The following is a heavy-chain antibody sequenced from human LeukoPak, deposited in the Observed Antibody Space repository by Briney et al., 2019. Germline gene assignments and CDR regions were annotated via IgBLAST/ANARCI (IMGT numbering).Heavy chain of an antibody. Sequence: PSETLSLTCTVSGDSMSSYFWTWVRQFPGKGLEWVGYIYQTTTTYNPSLKGRATISADMSQNQLSLKVTSVTAADTAVYYCARNFPGRTEDVWGKGTTVIVS. CDR3: ARNFPGRTEDV. CDR2: IYQTTT. J-gene: IGHJ6*03. V-gene: IGHV4-59*01. D-gene: IGHD1-14*01. CDR1: GDSMSSYF.